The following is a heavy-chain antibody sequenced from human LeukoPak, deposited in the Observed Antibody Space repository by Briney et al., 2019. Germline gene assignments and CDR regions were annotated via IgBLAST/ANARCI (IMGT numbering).Heavy chain of an antibody. J-gene: IGHJ4*02. CDR2: IYHSGST. CDR3: ARENTIAYYFDY. V-gene: IGHV4-30-2*01. CDR1: GGSNSSGGCS. D-gene: IGHD3-3*01. Sequence: SQTLSLTCAVSGGSNSSGGCSWSWIRQQPGKGLEWIGYIYHSGSTYYNPSLKSRVTISVDRSKNQFSLKLSSVTAADTAVYYCARENTIAYYFDYWGQGTLVTVSS.